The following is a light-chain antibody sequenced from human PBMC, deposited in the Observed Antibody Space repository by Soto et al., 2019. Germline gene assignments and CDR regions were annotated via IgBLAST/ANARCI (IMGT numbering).Light chain of an antibody. V-gene: IGLV2-14*01. CDR1: SSDIGGYNY. Sequence: QSALTQPASVSGSPGQSITISCTGTSSDIGGYNYVSWYQQDPGKAPKLMIYDVSSRPSGVSNRFSGSKSGNTASLTISGLQAEDEADYYCSSYTSNSTRVFGTGTKVTVL. CDR3: SSYTSNSTRV. CDR2: DVS. J-gene: IGLJ1*01.